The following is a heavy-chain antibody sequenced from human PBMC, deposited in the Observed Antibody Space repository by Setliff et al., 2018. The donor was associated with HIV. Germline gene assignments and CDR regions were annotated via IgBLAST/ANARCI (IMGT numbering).Heavy chain of an antibody. J-gene: IGHJ4*02. CDR1: GYSISSGYY. Sequence: SETLSLTCAVSGYSISSGYYWGWIRQPPGRGREWIGTIYHGGSTYYNPSLKSRVTISVDTSKNQFSLKLNSVTAADTAVYYCDANYYDSSGYHDYWGQGTLVTVSS. CDR2: IYHGGST. V-gene: IGHV4-38-2*01. D-gene: IGHD3-22*01. CDR3: DANYYDSSGYHDY.